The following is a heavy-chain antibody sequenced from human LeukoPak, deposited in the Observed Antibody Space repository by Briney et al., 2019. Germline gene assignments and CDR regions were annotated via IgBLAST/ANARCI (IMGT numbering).Heavy chain of an antibody. CDR2: INPNSGGT. CDR3: AGLTTANNWFDP. D-gene: IGHD1-1*01. J-gene: IGHJ5*02. Sequence: ASVKVSCKASGYTFTGYYMHWVRQAPGQGLEWMGWINPNSGGTNYEQKFQGRVTMTRDTSISKAYMELSRLRSDDTAVYYCAGLTTANNWFDPWGQGTLVTVSS. V-gene: IGHV1-2*02. CDR1: GYTFTGYY.